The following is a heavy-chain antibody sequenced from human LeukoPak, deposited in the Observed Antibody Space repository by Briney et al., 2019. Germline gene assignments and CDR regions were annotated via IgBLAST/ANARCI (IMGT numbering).Heavy chain of an antibody. Sequence: ASVTVSCKTSGYTFTYYGISWVRQAPGQGLEGMGWISAYNGDTKSAQKLQDRLTMTTDTSTSTAYMELRSLRSDDTALYYCARDHSSSGQLFDFWGQGTLVTVSS. V-gene: IGHV1-18*01. J-gene: IGHJ4*02. CDR1: GYTFTYYG. CDR3: ARDHSSSGQLFDF. CDR2: ISAYNGDT. D-gene: IGHD6-13*01.